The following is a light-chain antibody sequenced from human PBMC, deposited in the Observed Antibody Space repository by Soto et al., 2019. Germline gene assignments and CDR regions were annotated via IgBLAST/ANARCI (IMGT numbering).Light chain of an antibody. CDR3: MQALQTPR. J-gene: IGKJ2*03. V-gene: IGKV2-28*01. Sequence: DIVMTQSPLSLPVTPGEPASISCRSSQSLLHSNGYNYLDWYMQKPGQSPQLLIYLGSNRASGVPDRFSGSGSGKDFTQKSSSVEAEDVWVYFCMQALQTPRFGQGTKLEIK. CDR2: LGS. CDR1: QSLLHSNGYNY.